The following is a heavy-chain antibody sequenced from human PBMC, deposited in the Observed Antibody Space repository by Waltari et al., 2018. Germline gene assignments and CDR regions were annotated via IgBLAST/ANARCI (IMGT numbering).Heavy chain of an antibody. J-gene: IGHJ4*02. CDR2: IYYSGST. D-gene: IGHD3-22*01. Sequence: QLQLQESGPGLVKHSETLSLTCTVSGGSISSSSYYWGWTRQAPGKGLEWIGSIYYSGSTYFNPSLKSRVTISVDTSKNQFSLKLSSVTAADTAVYYCARTYYYDSSGYYSGTFDYWGQGTLVTVSS. V-gene: IGHV4-39*01. CDR1: GGSISSSSYY. CDR3: ARTYYYDSSGYYSGTFDY.